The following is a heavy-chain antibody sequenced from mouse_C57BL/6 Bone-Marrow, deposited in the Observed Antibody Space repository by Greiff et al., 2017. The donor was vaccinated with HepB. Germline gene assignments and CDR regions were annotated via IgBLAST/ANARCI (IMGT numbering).Heavy chain of an antibody. J-gene: IGHJ4*01. Sequence: EVQLQQSGTVLARPGASVKMSCKTSGYTFTSYWMHWVKQRPGQGLEWIGAIYPGNSDTSYNQKFKGKAKLTAVTSASTAYMELSSLTNEDSAVYYCTRSSYTSYYYAMDYWGQGTSVTVSS. CDR2: IYPGNSDT. D-gene: IGHD5-1-1*01. V-gene: IGHV1-5*01. CDR1: GYTFTSYW. CDR3: TRSSYTSYYYAMDY.